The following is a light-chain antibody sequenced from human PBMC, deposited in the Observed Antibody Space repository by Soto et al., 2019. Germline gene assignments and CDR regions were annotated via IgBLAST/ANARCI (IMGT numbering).Light chain of an antibody. J-gene: IGKJ1*01. V-gene: IGKV1-39*01. CDR1: QSSSSY. CDR3: QQSYSTPRT. Sequence: DIQMTQSPSSLSASVGDRVTITCRASQSSSSYLNWYQQKPGKAPKLLIYAASSLQSGVPSRFSDSGSGTDFTLTISSLQPEDFATYYCQQSYSTPRTFGQGTKVEIK. CDR2: AAS.